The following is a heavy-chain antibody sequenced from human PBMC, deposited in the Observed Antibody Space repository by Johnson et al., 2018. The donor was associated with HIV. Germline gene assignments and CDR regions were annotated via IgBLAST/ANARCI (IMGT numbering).Heavy chain of an antibody. Sequence: EQLVVSGGGVVQPGRSLRLSCAASGFTVGSNYMNWVRQAPGKGLEWVSVIYSGGTTYYADSVKGRFIISRDSSKNTLYLQMDRLRAEDTAQYYCARDQTYSFDIWGQGTMVTVSS. D-gene: IGHD3-10*01. CDR1: GFTVGSNY. CDR3: ARDQTYSFDI. J-gene: IGHJ3*02. CDR2: IYSGGTT. V-gene: IGHV3-66*01.